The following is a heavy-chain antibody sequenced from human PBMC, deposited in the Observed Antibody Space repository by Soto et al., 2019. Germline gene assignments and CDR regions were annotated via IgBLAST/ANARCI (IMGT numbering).Heavy chain of an antibody. CDR3: VRDRRDGYNYVDL. D-gene: IGHD5-12*01. V-gene: IGHV4-59*13. J-gene: IGHJ4*02. CDR2: VHSSGRS. CDR1: GGSINNYY. Sequence: QVQLHESGPGLVKPSETLTLTCTVSGGSINNYYWSWIRQFPGKRLEWSAYVHSSGRSESNPSLKSRVTTSVDPSQNQFSLKMNSVTAADAALYYCVRDRRDGYNYVDLWGQGTLVTVSS.